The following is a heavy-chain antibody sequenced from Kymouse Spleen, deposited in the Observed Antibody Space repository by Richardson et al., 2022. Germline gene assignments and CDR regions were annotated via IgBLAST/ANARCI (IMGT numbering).Heavy chain of an antibody. D-gene: IGHD3-10*01. V-gene: IGHV4-34*01. CDR3: ASSITMVRGGFDY. Sequence: QVQLQQWGAGLLKPSETLSLTCAVYGGSFSGYYWSWIRQPPGKGLEWIGEINHSGSTNYNPSLKSRVTISVDTSKNQFSLKLSSVTAADTAVYYCASSITMVRGGFDYWGQGTLVTVSS. CDR2: INHSGST. J-gene: IGHJ4*02. CDR1: GGSFSGYY.